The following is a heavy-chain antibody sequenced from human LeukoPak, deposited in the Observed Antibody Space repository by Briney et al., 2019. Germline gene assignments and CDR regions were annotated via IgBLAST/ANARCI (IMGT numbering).Heavy chain of an antibody. CDR1: GYTFTSHV. CDR3: ARDRRGADAFDI. CDR2: ISAYNCNT. J-gene: IGHJ3*02. Sequence: GASVKVSCKASGYTFTSHVISWVRPAPGQGPEWMGWISAYNCNTNYAQKLQGRVTMTTDTSTSTAYMELRSLRSDDTAVYYCARDRRGADAFDIWGQGTMVTVSS. V-gene: IGHV1-18*01. D-gene: IGHD2-15*01.